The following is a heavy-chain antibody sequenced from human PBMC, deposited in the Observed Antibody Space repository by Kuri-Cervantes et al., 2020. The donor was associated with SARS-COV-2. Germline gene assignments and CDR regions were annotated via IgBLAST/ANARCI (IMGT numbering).Heavy chain of an antibody. CDR2: ISGSGGST. CDR3: ANPTGHYYYGMDV. J-gene: IGHJ6*02. V-gene: IGHV3-23*01. Sequence: GESLKISCAASGFTFSSYAMSWVRQAPGKGLEWVSAISGSGGSTYYADSVKGRFTISRDNSKNTLHLQMNSLRAEDTAVYYCANPTGHYYYGMDVWGQGTTVTVSS. CDR1: GFTFSSYA.